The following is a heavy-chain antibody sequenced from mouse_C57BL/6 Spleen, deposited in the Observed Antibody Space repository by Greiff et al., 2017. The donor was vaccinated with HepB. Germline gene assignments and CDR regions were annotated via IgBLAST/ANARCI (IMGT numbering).Heavy chain of an antibody. CDR3: ARGEGIHYYAMDY. Sequence: EVKLMESGPGLVKPSQSLSLTCSVTGYSITSGYYWNWIRQFPGNKLEWMGYISYDGSNNYNPSLKNRISITRDTSKNQFFLKLNSVTTEDTATYYCARGEGIHYYAMDYWGQGTSVTVSS. J-gene: IGHJ4*01. CDR2: ISYDGSN. V-gene: IGHV3-6*01. CDR1: GYSITSGYY.